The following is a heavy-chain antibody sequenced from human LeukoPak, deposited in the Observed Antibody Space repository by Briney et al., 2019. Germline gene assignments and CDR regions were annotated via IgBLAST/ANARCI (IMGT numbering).Heavy chain of an antibody. CDR3: ARGGYSYGPVDY. CDR1: GGSFSGYY. CDR2: IYHSGST. V-gene: IGHV4-34*01. Sequence: SETLSLTCAVYGGSFSGYYWSWIRQPPGKGLEWIGEIYHSGSTNYNPSLKSRVTISVDKSKNQFSLKLSSVTAADTAVYYCARGGYSYGPVDYWGQGNLVTVSS. J-gene: IGHJ4*02. D-gene: IGHD5-18*01.